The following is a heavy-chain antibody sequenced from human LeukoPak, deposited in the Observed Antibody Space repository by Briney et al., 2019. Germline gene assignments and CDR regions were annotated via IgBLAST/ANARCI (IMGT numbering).Heavy chain of an antibody. Sequence: GGSLRLSCAASGFTFSSYGMHWVRQAPGKGLEWVAFIRYDGSNKYYADSVKGRFTISRDNSKNTLYLQMNSLRAEDTAVYYCAKEGLYYYYYMHVWGKGTTVTVSS. V-gene: IGHV3-30*02. J-gene: IGHJ6*03. CDR2: IRYDGSNK. CDR1: GFTFSSYG. CDR3: AKEGLYYYYYMHV.